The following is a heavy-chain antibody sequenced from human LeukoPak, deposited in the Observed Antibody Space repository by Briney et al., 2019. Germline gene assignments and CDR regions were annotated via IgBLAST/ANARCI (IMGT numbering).Heavy chain of an antibody. J-gene: IGHJ4*02. Sequence: SETLSLTCTVSGGSISNYYWGWIRQPPGKGLEWIGSIYYSGDTYYNPSLRSRATISVDTSKNRFSLKLSSVTAADTAVYFCARHENIIIVPTAHAFDCWGQGTLVTVSS. V-gene: IGHV4-39*01. D-gene: IGHD2/OR15-2a*01. CDR1: GGSISNYY. CDR2: IYYSGDT. CDR3: ARHENIIIVPTAHAFDC.